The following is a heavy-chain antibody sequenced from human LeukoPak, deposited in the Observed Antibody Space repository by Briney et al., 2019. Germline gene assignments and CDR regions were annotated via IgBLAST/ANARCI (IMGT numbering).Heavy chain of an antibody. J-gene: IGHJ3*02. V-gene: IGHV3-48*01. D-gene: IGHD6-13*01. CDR1: GFTFSSYS. CDR3: ARETASWGYAFDI. CDR2: ISSSSSSI. Sequence: GGSLRLSCAASGFTFSSYSMNWARQAPGKGLEWVSYISSSSSSIYYADSVKGRFTISRDNAKNSLYLQMNSLRAEDTGVYYCARETASWGYAFDIWGQGTMVTVSS.